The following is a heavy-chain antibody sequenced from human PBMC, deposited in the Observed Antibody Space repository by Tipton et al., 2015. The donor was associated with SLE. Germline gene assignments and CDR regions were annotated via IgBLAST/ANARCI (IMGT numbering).Heavy chain of an antibody. CDR3: ARDPYSSSRTWYYGMDV. Sequence: SLRLSCVVSGFTFSKFAMSWVRQAPGKGLEWVSTLYERGISYSADSVRGRFTISRDISKSTVFLQLSSLRIDDTAVYFCARDPYSSSRTWYYGMDVWGQGTTVTVSS. D-gene: IGHD6-13*01. CDR2: LYERGIS. V-gene: IGHV3-23*03. J-gene: IGHJ6*02. CDR1: GFTFSKFA.